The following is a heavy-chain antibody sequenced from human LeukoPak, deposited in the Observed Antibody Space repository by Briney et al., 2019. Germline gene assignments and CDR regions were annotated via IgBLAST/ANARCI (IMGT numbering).Heavy chain of an antibody. CDR1: GFTFSTYS. J-gene: IGHJ4*02. V-gene: IGHV3-21*01. CDR2: ISSSSTYI. Sequence: SGGSLRLSCAASGFTFSTYSMNWIRQAPVKGLEWVSAISSSSTYIYYADSVEGRITITRDNAKNSLYLQMNSLRAEDTAVYYCARLLYDYVWGSYRSYYFDFWGQGTLVTVSS. D-gene: IGHD3-16*02. CDR3: ARLLYDYVWGSYRSYYFDF.